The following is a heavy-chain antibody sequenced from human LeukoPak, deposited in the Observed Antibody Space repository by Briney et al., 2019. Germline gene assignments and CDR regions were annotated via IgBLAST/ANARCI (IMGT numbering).Heavy chain of an antibody. D-gene: IGHD6-19*01. CDR1: GYSISSGYY. Sequence: SETLSLTCTVSGYSISSGYYWGWIRQPPGKGLEWIGSIYHSGSTYYNPSLKSRVTISVDTSKNQFSLKLTSVTAADTAVYYCARDRDSSGRMDVWGKGTTVTVSS. V-gene: IGHV4-38-2*02. J-gene: IGHJ6*04. CDR2: IYHSGST. CDR3: ARDRDSSGRMDV.